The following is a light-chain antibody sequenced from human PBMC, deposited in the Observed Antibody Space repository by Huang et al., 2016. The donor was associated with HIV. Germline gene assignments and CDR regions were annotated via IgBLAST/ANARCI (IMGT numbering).Light chain of an antibody. CDR1: QTIGTS. V-gene: IGKV3-11*01. CDR3: QQRGDWPLT. CDR2: AAS. J-gene: IGKJ4*01. Sequence: EIVLTQSPATLSLSPGERVTLSCRASQTIGTSLAWYQQKPGQAPRLLIYAASQRASGIPARFSGRGSGTDFTLTISSLEPEDFAVYYCQQRGDWPLTFGGGTKVEIK.